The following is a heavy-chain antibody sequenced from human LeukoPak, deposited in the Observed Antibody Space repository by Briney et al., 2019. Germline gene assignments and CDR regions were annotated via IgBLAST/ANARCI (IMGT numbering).Heavy chain of an antibody. D-gene: IGHD6-19*01. CDR2: ISWNSGSI. Sequence: PGGSLRLSCAASGFTFDDYAMHWVRQAPGKGLEWVSGISWNSGSIGYADSVKGRFTISRDNAKNSLYLQMNSLRAEDTALYYCAKDMAPSIAVASYNWFDPWGQGTLVTVSS. CDR1: GFTFDDYA. V-gene: IGHV3-9*01. J-gene: IGHJ5*02. CDR3: AKDMAPSIAVASYNWFDP.